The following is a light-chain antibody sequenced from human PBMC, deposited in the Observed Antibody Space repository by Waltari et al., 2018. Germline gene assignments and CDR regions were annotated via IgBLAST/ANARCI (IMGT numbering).Light chain of an antibody. V-gene: IGKV1-39*01. CDR2: AAS. Sequence: DIQMTQSPSSLSASVGDRVTNTCRASQSISSYLNWYQQKPGKAPKLLIYAASSLQSGVPSRFSGSGSGTDFTLTISSLQPEDFAVYYCQQRTDWPPLTFGGGTKVEI. CDR3: QQRTDWPPLT. J-gene: IGKJ4*01. CDR1: QSISSY.